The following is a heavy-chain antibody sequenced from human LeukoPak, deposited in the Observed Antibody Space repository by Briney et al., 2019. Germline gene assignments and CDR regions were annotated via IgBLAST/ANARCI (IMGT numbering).Heavy chain of an antibody. D-gene: IGHD6-13*01. V-gene: IGHV1-18*01. CDR1: GYTFTSYG. CDR2: ISAYDGNT. Sequence: GASLKVSCKSSGYTFTSYGFGWARQAPGQGLERMGWISAYDGNTNYAQKLQGRVTMTTDTSTSTVYMELRSLRSDDTAVYYCARMGDYQLVSFFDYWGQGTLVTVSS. CDR3: ARMGDYQLVSFFDY. J-gene: IGHJ4*02.